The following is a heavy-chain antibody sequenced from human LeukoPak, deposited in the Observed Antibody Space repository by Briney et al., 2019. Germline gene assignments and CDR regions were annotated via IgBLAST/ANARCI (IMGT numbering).Heavy chain of an antibody. V-gene: IGHV3-23*01. J-gene: IGHJ3*01. CDR3: TTGGTYTTGWYRTLAL. CDR1: GVTLGTHA. Sequence: PGGSLRLSCSASGVTLGTHAMSWVRQAPGEGLEWVSAISFSGDVTFYADSVKGRFTISRDNSKNTLFLRMNSLRDEDTAIYYCTTGGTYTTGWYRTLALWGQGTMVTVS. CDR2: ISFSGDVT. D-gene: IGHD6-19*01.